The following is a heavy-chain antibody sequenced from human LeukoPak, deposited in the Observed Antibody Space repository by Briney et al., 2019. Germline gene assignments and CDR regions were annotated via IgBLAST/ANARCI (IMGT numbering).Heavy chain of an antibody. CDR1: GGSFSGYY. CDR2: INHSGST. Sequence: PSETLSLTCAVYGGSFSGYYWSWIRQPPGKGLEWIGEINHSGSTNYNPPLKSRVTISVDTSKNQFSLKLSSVTAADTAVYYCARGSPYYDYVWGSYRPSDAFDIWGQGTMVTVSS. D-gene: IGHD3-16*02. V-gene: IGHV4-34*01. CDR3: ARGSPYYDYVWGSYRPSDAFDI. J-gene: IGHJ3*02.